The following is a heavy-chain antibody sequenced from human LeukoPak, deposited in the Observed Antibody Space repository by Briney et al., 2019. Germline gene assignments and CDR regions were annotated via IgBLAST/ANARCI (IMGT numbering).Heavy chain of an antibody. CDR3: ARRVMVRGVIRGKYYFDY. J-gene: IGHJ4*02. CDR1: GYSISSGYY. Sequence: SETLSLTCTVSGYSISSGYYWGWIRQPPGKGLEWIGSIYHSGSTYYNPSLKSRVTISVDTSKNQFSLKLSSVTAADTAVYYCARRVMVRGVIRGKYYFDYWGQGTLVTVSS. V-gene: IGHV4-38-2*02. CDR2: IYHSGST. D-gene: IGHD3-10*01.